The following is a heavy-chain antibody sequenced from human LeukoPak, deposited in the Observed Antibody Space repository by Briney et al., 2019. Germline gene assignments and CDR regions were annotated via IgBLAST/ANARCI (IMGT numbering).Heavy chain of an antibody. D-gene: IGHD6-6*01. CDR2: IYYSGST. J-gene: IGHJ2*01. Sequence: SETLFLTCTVSGGSISSRSYYWGWTRQPPGKGLEWLGTIYYSGSTYYNPSLRSRVTISVDTSKNQFSLKLSSVTAADTAVYFCARRGSSSSYWYFDLWGRGTLVTVSS. V-gene: IGHV4-39*07. CDR1: GGSISSRSYY. CDR3: ARRGSSSSYWYFDL.